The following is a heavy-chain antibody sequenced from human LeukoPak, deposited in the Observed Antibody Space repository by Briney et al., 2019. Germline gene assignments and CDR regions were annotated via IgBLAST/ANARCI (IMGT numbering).Heavy chain of an antibody. J-gene: IGHJ4*02. Sequence: SETLSLTCTVSGCSISGYFWTWIRQPAGKELEWIGRVYTSGTTYYNPSLESRVAISLDTFHNQFSLRVTSVTAADTAIYYCARGTEKTRISGYYSFDHWGRGLLVTVSS. V-gene: IGHV4-4*07. CDR1: GCSISGYF. D-gene: IGHD5-12*01. CDR2: VYTSGTT. CDR3: ARGTEKTRISGYYSFDH.